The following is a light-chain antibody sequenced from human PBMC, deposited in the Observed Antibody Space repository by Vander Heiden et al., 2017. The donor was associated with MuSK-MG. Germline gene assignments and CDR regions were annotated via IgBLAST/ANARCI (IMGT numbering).Light chain of an antibody. Sequence: IVMTQSPATLSVSPGERATLSCRASQSVSSNLAWYQQKPGQAPRLVIYGASIRATGIPARFSGSGPGTEFTLTISSLQSEDFAVYYCQQYNKWPLTFGGGTKVQIK. CDR1: QSVSSN. CDR2: GAS. V-gene: IGKV3-15*01. CDR3: QQYNKWPLT. J-gene: IGKJ4*01.